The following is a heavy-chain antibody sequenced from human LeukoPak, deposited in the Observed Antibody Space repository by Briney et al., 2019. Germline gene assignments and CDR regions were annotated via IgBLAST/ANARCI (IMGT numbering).Heavy chain of an antibody. CDR2: ISAYNGNT. CDR1: GYTFTSYG. D-gene: IGHD3-10*01. Sequence: ASVKVSCKASGYTFTSYGISWVRQAPGQGLEWMGWISAYNGNTNYAQKLQGRVTMTTDTSTSTAYMELRSLRSDDTAVYYCARNTLFTMVRGVITDYYYGMDVWGQGTTVTVSS. CDR3: ARNTLFTMVRGVITDYYYGMDV. J-gene: IGHJ6*02. V-gene: IGHV1-18*01.